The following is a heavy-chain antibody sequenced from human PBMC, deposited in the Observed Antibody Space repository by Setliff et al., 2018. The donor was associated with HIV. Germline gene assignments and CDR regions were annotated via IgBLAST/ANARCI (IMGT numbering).Heavy chain of an antibody. D-gene: IGHD1-26*01. CDR3: TKEGGGRGELLLGGDIDY. CDR1: GFTVSTSY. CDR2: IYSGGDT. V-gene: IGHV3-53*01. Sequence: LRLSCAASGFTVSTSYMTWVRQAPGEGLEWVSLIYSGGDTYYADSVKGRFIIYRDNSKNTLYLQMYGLRAEDTAVYYCTKEGGGRGELLLGGDIDYWGQGTLVTVSS. J-gene: IGHJ4*02.